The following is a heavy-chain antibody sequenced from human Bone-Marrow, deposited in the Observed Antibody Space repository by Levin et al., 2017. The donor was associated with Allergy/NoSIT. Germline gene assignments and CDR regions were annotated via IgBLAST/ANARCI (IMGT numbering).Heavy chain of an antibody. CDR2: GFWSGTT. V-gene: IGHV4-30-4*01. CDR3: ASGYSYGSPHSSGRYKLDF. J-gene: IGHJ4*02. D-gene: IGHD3-22*01. Sequence: KASETLSLTCSVSGFSVRSPDYWWSWVRQPPGKGLEWIGYGFWSGTTHYKPSLERRVSISVDTSTNSFSLNVYSVTAADTAVYFCASGYSYGSPHSSGRYKLDFWGQGILVPVSS. CDR1: GFSVRSPDYW.